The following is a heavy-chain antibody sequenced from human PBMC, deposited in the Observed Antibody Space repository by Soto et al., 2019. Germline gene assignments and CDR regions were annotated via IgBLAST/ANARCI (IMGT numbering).Heavy chain of an antibody. CDR1: GFTFSDHY. CDR3: ARRAASGRHFDH. D-gene: IGHD6-13*01. Sequence: QVQLVESGGGLVMPGESLRISCAASGFTFSDHYMSWIRQAPGKGLEWVSYISSSGNSMYYADYVKGRFTVSRDNAENSLYLQMNSLRAEDTAVYYCARRAASGRHFDHWGQGTLVSVSS. J-gene: IGHJ4*02. V-gene: IGHV3-11*01. CDR2: ISSSGNSM.